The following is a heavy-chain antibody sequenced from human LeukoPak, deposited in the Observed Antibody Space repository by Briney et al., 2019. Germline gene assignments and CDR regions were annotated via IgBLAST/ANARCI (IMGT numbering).Heavy chain of an antibody. V-gene: IGHV4-30-4*07. J-gene: IGHJ5*02. Sequence: PSETLSLTCTVSGGSISSGSYSWSWIRQPPGRGLEWIGNIYYSGSTYYNPSLKSRVNISVDTSKNQFSLKLTSVTAADTAVYYCARSQFYGSGSYQGRWFDPWGQGTLVTVSS. CDR1: GGSISSGSYS. D-gene: IGHD3-10*01. CDR2: IYYSGST. CDR3: ARSQFYGSGSYQGRWFDP.